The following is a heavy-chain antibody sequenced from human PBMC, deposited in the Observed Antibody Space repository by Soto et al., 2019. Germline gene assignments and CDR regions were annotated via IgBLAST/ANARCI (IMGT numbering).Heavy chain of an antibody. CDR3: ARDVSTVTRRGDWFDP. Sequence: KPSETLSLTCTVSGVSISGYYWSWIRQPPGKGLEWIGYIYYTGSTIYNPSLKSRVTISVDTSKNQFSLKLSSVTAADTAVYYCARDVSTVTRRGDWFDPWGQGTLVTVSS. V-gene: IGHV4-59*01. D-gene: IGHD4-4*01. CDR1: GVSISGYY. CDR2: IYYTGST. J-gene: IGHJ5*02.